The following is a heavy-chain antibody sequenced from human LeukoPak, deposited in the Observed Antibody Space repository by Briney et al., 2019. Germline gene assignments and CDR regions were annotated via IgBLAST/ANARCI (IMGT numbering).Heavy chain of an antibody. V-gene: IGHV3-23*01. CDR2: ISSTGGAT. CDR3: AKDRYSSGFHCPDY. Sequence: GGSLRLSCAASGLIFSNYAMSWLRQAPGKGLEWVSTISSTGGATYYADSVEGRFTISSDNSKNTVSLQMNSLRAEDTAVYYCAKDRYSSGFHCPDYWGQGSLVTVSS. CDR1: GLIFSNYA. J-gene: IGHJ4*02. D-gene: IGHD6-19*01.